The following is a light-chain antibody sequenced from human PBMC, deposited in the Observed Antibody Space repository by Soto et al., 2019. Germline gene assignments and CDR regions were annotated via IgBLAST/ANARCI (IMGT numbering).Light chain of an antibody. CDR3: QQYGSSPPYT. V-gene: IGKV3-20*01. J-gene: IGKJ2*01. CDR1: QSVSSSY. CDR2: GAS. Sequence: EIVLTQSPGTLSLSPGERATLSCRASQSVSSSYLAWYQQKPGQAPRLLIYGASSRATGIPDRFSGSGSGTYFTLTISRVEPEDFAVYYCQQYGSSPPYTCGQGTKLEIK.